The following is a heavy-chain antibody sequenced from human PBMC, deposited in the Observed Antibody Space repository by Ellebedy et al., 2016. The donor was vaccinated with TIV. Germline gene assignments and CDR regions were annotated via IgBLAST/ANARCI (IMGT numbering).Heavy chain of an antibody. D-gene: IGHD3-22*01. V-gene: IGHV1-3*01. CDR1: GYTFTSYA. Sequence: ASVKVSCXASGYTFTSYAMHWVRQAPGQRLEWMGWINAGNGNTKYSQKFQGRVTITRDTSASTAYMELSSLRSEDTAVYYCARGSYSSGYYYGPYYYGMDVWGQGTTVTVSS. J-gene: IGHJ6*02. CDR2: INAGNGNT. CDR3: ARGSYSSGYYYGPYYYGMDV.